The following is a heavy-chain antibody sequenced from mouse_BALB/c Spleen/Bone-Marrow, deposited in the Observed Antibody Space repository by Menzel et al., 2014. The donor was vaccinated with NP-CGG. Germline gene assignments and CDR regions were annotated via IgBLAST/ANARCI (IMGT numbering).Heavy chain of an antibody. CDR1: GFTFRSYD. CDR3: ARSGDSSGYGFAY. Sequence: QVQLQQSGPELVKPGALVKISCKASGFTFRSYDINWVKQRPGQGLEWIGWIYPGAGSTKYNEKFKGKATLTADKSSSTAYMQLSSLTSDNSAVYFCARSGDSSGYGFAYWGQGTLVTVSA. J-gene: IGHJ3*01. D-gene: IGHD3-2*01. V-gene: IGHV1S56*01. CDR2: IYPGAGST.